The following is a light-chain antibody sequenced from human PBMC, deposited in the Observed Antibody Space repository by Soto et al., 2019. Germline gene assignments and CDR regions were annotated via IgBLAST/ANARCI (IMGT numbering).Light chain of an antibody. Sequence: AIQMTQSPSSLSASVGDRVTITCRASQCMRNDLGWYQQKPGKAPKLLIYAASSLQSGVPSRFSGSGSGTDFTLTISSLQPEDFATYYCLQDYNYPPTFGQGTKLEIK. J-gene: IGKJ2*01. CDR2: AAS. V-gene: IGKV1-6*01. CDR3: LQDYNYPPT. CDR1: QCMRND.